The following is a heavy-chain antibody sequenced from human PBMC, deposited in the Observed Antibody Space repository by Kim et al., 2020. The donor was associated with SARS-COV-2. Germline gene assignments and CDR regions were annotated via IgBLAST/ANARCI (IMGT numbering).Heavy chain of an antibody. J-gene: IGHJ5*02. V-gene: IGHV1-46*01. Sequence: YAQRFRGRVTMTRDTATSTVYMELTSLRSEDTAVYYCARDDSGTSDGWCDPWGQGTLVTVSS. D-gene: IGHD1-26*01. CDR3: ARDDSGTSDGWCDP.